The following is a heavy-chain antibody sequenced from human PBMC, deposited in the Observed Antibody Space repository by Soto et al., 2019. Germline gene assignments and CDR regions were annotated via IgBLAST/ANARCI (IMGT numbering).Heavy chain of an antibody. D-gene: IGHD2-2*01. CDR3: ARVPYCSSSGCYSWFDP. CDR2: IDVGSANA. Sequence: GASVKVSCKTSGFTFSSSAVHWVRQARGHRLQWIGWIDVGSANANYAHMLQERVTISRDMSTSTAYMELSSLRAEDTAVYYCARVPYCSSSGCYSWFDPWGQGTLVTVSS. CDR1: GFTFSSSA. J-gene: IGHJ5*02. V-gene: IGHV1-58*01.